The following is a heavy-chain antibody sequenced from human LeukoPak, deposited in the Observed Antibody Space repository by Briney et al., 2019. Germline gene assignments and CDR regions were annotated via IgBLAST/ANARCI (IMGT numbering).Heavy chain of an antibody. Sequence: GGSLRLSCAASGFTFDDYGMSWVRQAPGKGLEWVSAISGSGGSTYYADSVKGRFTISRDNSKNTLYLQMNGLRAEDTAVYYCAKDGGRGYCSGGSCYFVRFDYWGQGTLVTVSS. J-gene: IGHJ4*02. D-gene: IGHD2-15*01. CDR1: GFTFDDYG. CDR3: AKDGGRGYCSGGSCYFVRFDY. CDR2: ISGSGGST. V-gene: IGHV3-23*01.